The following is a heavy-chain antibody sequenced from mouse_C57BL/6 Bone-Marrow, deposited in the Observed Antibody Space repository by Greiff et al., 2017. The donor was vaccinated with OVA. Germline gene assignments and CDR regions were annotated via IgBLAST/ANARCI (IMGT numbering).Heavy chain of an antibody. Sequence: VQLQQSGPELVKPGASVKISCKASGYTFTDYYMNWVKQSHGKSLEWIGDINPNNGGTSYNQKFKGKATLTVDKSSSTAYMELRSLTSEDSAVYYCARYGSSTGAMDYWGQGTSVTVSS. J-gene: IGHJ4*01. D-gene: IGHD1-1*01. CDR2: INPNNGGT. V-gene: IGHV1-26*01. CDR3: ARYGSSTGAMDY. CDR1: GYTFTDYY.